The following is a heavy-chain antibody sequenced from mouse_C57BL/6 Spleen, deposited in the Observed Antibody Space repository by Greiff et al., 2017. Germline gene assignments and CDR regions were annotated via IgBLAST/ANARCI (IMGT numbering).Heavy chain of an antibody. J-gene: IGHJ1*03. CDR2: ISDGGSYT. V-gene: IGHV5-4*01. D-gene: IGHD1-1*01. CDR1: GFTFSSYA. CDR3: ARDGYYGSSYGYFDV. Sequence: DVQLQESGGGLVKPGGSLKLSCAASGFTFSSYAMSWVRQTPEKRLEWVATISDGGSYTYYPDNVKGRFTISRDNAKNNLYLQMSHLKSEDTAMYYCARDGYYGSSYGYFDVWGTGTTVTVSS.